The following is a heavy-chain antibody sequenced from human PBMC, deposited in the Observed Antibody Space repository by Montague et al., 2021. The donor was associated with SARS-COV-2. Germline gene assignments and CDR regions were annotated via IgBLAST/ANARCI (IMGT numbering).Heavy chain of an antibody. Sequence: TLSLTCTASGGSISSGGYYWSWIRQHPGKGLEWIGYIYYSGSTYYNPSLKSRVTISVDTSKNQFSLKLSSVTAADTAVYYCAREGGLRYFDRLLRSDYYYYGMDVWGQGTTVTVSS. D-gene: IGHD3-9*01. CDR2: IYYSGST. CDR3: AREGGLRYFDRLLRSDYYYYGMDV. V-gene: IGHV4-31*03. J-gene: IGHJ6*02. CDR1: GGSISSGGYY.